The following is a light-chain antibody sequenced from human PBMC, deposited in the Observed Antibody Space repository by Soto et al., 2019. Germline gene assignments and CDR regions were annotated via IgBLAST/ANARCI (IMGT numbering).Light chain of an antibody. V-gene: IGLV1-47*01. Sequence: QSVLTQSPSASGTPGQRGTISCSGSASTIARNYVYWYQQLPGPAPKLLIYRNSQRPSGVPDRFSGSKSGTSASLAISGLRSEDEADYYCAAWDDNLSGFYVFGDGTKVTVL. CDR1: ASTIARNY. CDR3: AAWDDNLSGFYV. J-gene: IGLJ1*01. CDR2: RNS.